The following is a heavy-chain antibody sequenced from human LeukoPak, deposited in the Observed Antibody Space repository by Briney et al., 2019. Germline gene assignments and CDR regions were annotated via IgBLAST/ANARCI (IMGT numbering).Heavy chain of an antibody. CDR1: GGTFSSYT. V-gene: IGHV1-69*04. CDR2: IIPILGIA. Sequence: EASVKVSCKASGGTFSSYTISWVRQAPGQGLEWMGRIIPILGIANYAQKFQGRVTITADKSTSTAYMELSSLRSEDTAVYYCARDLRQSITIFGVDGGQGTLVTVSS. CDR3: ARDLRQSITIFGVD. D-gene: IGHD3-3*01. J-gene: IGHJ4*02.